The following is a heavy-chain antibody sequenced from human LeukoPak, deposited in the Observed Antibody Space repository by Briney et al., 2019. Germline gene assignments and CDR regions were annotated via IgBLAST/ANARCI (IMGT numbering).Heavy chain of an antibody. J-gene: IGHJ4*02. V-gene: IGHV4-39*01. D-gene: IGHD6-13*01. CDR1: GGSISSSSYY. CDR3: ARGGIAAAAPFDY. CDR2: IYYSGST. Sequence: PSETLSLTCTVSGGSISSSSYYWGWIRQPPGKGLEWIGSIYYSGSTYYNPSLKSRVTISVDTSKNQFSLKLSSVTAADTAVYYCARGGIAAAAPFDYWGQGTLVTVSS.